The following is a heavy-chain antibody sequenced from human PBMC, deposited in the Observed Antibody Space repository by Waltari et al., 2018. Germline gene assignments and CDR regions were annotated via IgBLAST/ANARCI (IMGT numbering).Heavy chain of an antibody. V-gene: IGHV3-48*03. D-gene: IGHD1-26*01. CDR3: VRDREGAGDCFDP. J-gene: IGHJ5*02. CDR1: GCTISSYG. Sequence: EVQLVESGGALVQPGGSLRLPRAAPGCTISSYGMNGVGPAPGKGREWVSYISGGGSNIVYADSVKGRFSISSDNAKNSLYLQMNSLRVEDTAVYYCVRDREGAGDCFDPWVQGTLVTVSS. CDR2: ISGGGSNI.